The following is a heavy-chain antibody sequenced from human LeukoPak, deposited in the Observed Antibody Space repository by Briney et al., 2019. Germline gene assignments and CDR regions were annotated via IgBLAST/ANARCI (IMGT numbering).Heavy chain of an antibody. Sequence: ASVKVSCKASGYTFTAYYMHWVRQAPGQGLEWMGWINPNSGGTNYAQKFKGWVTLTRDTSINTTYMELSRLASDVTAAYFCARGTPGSYLGYWGQGTLVTVSP. CDR3: ARGTPGSYLGY. V-gene: IGHV1-2*04. D-gene: IGHD3-16*02. CDR1: GYTFTAYY. CDR2: INPNSGGT. J-gene: IGHJ4*02.